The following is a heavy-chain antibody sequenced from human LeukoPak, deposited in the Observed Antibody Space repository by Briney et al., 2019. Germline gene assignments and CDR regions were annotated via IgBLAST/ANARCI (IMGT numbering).Heavy chain of an antibody. V-gene: IGHV3-66*01. CDR3: ASDSYSPEYFQH. Sequence: GGSLRLSCAASGFSLSNNYMSWVRQAPGKGLEWVSVIYSGGSTFYADSVKGRFTISRDNSNNTLYLQMNSLRAEDTAVYYCASDSYSPEYFQHWGQGTLVTVSS. J-gene: IGHJ1*01. CDR2: IYSGGST. D-gene: IGHD2-15*01. CDR1: GFSLSNNY.